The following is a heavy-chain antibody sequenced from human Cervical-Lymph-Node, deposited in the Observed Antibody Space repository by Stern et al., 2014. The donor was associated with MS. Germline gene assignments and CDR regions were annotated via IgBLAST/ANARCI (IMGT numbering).Heavy chain of an antibody. V-gene: IGHV3-30*18. CDR3: AKAYAGGRCSGSFWPIDY. J-gene: IGHJ4*02. CDR1: GFAFNESA. D-gene: IGHD1-26*01. Sequence: VQLVESGGGVVQPGRSLRLSCAASGFAFNESAMQWVRQSPGKGPEWMATISYSGGVTVYGDSVKGRFTISRDNPKNDLYLQLDNLRPEDSAIYYCAKAYAGGRCSGSFWPIDYWGQGALVTVSS. CDR2: ISYSGGVT.